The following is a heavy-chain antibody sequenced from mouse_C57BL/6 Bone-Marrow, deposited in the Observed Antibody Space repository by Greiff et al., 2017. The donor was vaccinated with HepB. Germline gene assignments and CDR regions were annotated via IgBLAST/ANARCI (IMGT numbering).Heavy chain of an antibody. J-gene: IGHJ3*01. CDR3: TSPIMIETWFAY. CDR2: IDPETGGT. Sequence: QVQLQQSGAELVRPGASVTLSCKASGYTFTDYEMHWVKQTPVHGLEWIGAIDPETGGTAYNQKFKGKAILTADKSSSTAYMELRSLTSEDSAVYYCTSPIMIETWFAYWGQGTLVTVSA. V-gene: IGHV1-15*01. CDR1: GYTFTDYE. D-gene: IGHD2-4*01.